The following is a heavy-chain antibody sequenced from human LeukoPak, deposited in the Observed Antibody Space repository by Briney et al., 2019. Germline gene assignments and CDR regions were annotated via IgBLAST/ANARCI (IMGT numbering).Heavy chain of an antibody. CDR3: ARGVAAAHPDYFDY. D-gene: IGHD6-13*01. Sequence: SETLSLTCAVYGGSFSGYYWSWIRQPPGKGLEWIGEINHSGSTNYNPSLKSRVTISVDTSKNQFSLKLSSVTAADTAVYYCARGVAAAHPDYFDYWGQGTLVTVSS. CDR1: GGSFSGYY. J-gene: IGHJ4*02. CDR2: INHSGST. V-gene: IGHV4-34*01.